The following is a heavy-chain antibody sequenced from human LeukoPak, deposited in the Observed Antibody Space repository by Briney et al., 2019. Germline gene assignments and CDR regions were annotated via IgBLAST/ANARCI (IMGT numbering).Heavy chain of an antibody. CDR1: GFTFSNYV. CDR3: SNKRDY. V-gene: IGHV3-7*01. CDR2: TNEAGSGQ. Sequence: GGSLRLSRAASGFTFSNYVMSWVRQAPGKGLEWVANTNEAGSGQNYVGSVKGRFTVSRDNAKNSLYLQMNSLRVEDTAIYYCSNKRDYWGQGTLVTVSS. J-gene: IGHJ4*02.